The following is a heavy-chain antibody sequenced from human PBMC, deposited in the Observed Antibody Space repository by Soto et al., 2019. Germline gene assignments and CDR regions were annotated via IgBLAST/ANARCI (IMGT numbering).Heavy chain of an antibody. D-gene: IGHD6-19*01. CDR1: GYTFTSYA. CDR2: INAGNGNT. J-gene: IGHJ4*02. V-gene: IGHV1-3*01. Sequence: ASVKVSCKASGYTFTSYAMHWVRQAPGQRLEWMGWINAGNGNTKYSQKFQGRVTITRDTSASTAYMELSSLRSEDTAVYYCARDLTRLWYSSGWFGGGEKSQQYYFDYWGQGTLVTVSS. CDR3: ARDLTRLWYSSGWFGGGEKSQQYYFDY.